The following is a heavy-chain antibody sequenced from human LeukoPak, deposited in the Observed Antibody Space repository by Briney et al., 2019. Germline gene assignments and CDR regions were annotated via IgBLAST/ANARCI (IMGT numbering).Heavy chain of an antibody. CDR1: GYTFTSYA. V-gene: IGHV7-4-1*02. CDR2: INTNNGNS. CDR3: ARPLRGYSYGYDLHFDY. D-gene: IGHD5-18*01. Sequence: ASVKVSCKASGYTFTSYAMNWVRQAPGQGLEWMGWINTNNGNSMYAQGFTGRFVFSLDTSVSTAYLRINGLKAEDTAVYYCARPLRGYSYGYDLHFDYWGQGTLATVSS. J-gene: IGHJ4*02.